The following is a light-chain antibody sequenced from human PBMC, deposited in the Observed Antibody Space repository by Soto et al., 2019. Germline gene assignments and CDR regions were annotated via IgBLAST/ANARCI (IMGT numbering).Light chain of an antibody. CDR3: QSYDSSLSGYV. Sequence: QSVLTQPPSVFGATRQRVTISCTGSSSNIGAGYDVHWYQQLPGTAPKLLIYGNSNRPSGVPDRFSGSKSGTSASLAITGLQAEDEADYYCQSYDSSLSGYVFGTGTKVTVL. J-gene: IGLJ1*01. CDR2: GNS. CDR1: SSNIGAGYD. V-gene: IGLV1-40*01.